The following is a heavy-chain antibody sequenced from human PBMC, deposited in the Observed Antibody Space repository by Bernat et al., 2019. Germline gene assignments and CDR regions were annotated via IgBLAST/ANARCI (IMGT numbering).Heavy chain of an antibody. CDR2: FDTEDGET. D-gene: IGHD3-22*01. V-gene: IGHV1-24*01. Sequence: QVQLVQSGAEVKKPGASVKVSCKVSGYTLTELSMHWVRQAPGKGLEWMGGFDTEDGETIDSRKFQGRATLTEGTSTDTAYMELSSLRSEDTAVYYCAPRLGLSYYDSSGYPISGFDYWGQGTLVTVSS. CDR1: GYTLTELS. J-gene: IGHJ4*02. CDR3: APRLGLSYYDSSGYPISGFDY.